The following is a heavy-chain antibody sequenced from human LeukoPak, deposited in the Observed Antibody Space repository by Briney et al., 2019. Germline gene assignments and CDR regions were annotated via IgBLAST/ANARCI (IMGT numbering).Heavy chain of an antibody. CDR1: GNTFTRSA. CDR2: VIPILGTT. Sequence: SVKVSCKASGNTFTRSAISWVRHAPVHGLQWMGGVIPILGTTNYAQRFQDRVSITQDDSTSTSYMEFRSMRYVDTAVYYCARDDGSATMGFDSWGQGTLVTVSS. V-gene: IGHV1-69*01. D-gene: IGHD1-26*01. J-gene: IGHJ4*02. CDR3: ARDDGSATMGFDS.